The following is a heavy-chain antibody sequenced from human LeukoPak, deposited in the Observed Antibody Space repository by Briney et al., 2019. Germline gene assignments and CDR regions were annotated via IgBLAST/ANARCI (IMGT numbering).Heavy chain of an antibody. Sequence: GGSPRLSCAASGFTVSSNYMSWVRQAPGKGLEWVSVIYSGGSTYYADSVKGRFTISRDNSKNTLYLQMNSLRAEDTAVYYCAKDGRESGSYKGGYFDYWGQGTLVTVSS. CDR1: GFTVSSNY. J-gene: IGHJ4*02. CDR3: AKDGRESGSYKGGYFDY. D-gene: IGHD1-26*01. V-gene: IGHV3-66*02. CDR2: IYSGGST.